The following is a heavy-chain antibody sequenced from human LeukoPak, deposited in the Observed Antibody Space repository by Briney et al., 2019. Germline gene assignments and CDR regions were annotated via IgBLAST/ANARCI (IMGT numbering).Heavy chain of an antibody. J-gene: IGHJ3*02. V-gene: IGHV4-59*01. CDR2: IYYSGST. CDR1: GGSISSYY. CDR3: ARYYDYVWGSYRDDAFDI. D-gene: IGHD3-16*02. Sequence: SETLSLTCTVSGGSISSYYWSWIRQPPGKGLEWIGYIYYSGSTNYNPSLKGRVTISVDTSKNQFSLKLSSVTAADTAVYYCARYYDYVWGSYRDDAFDIWGQGTMVTVSS.